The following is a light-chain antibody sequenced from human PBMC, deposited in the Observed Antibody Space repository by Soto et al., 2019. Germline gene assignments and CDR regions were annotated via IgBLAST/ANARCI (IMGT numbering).Light chain of an antibody. CDR1: QGISSY. Sequence: DSQFTQSPSFLYASVGDRVRISCRASQGISSYLAWYQQKTGKAPKLLIYAASTLQSGVPSRFSGSGYGTEFNLTIRSLQPEDFATYYCQQPISFPITFGQGTRLEIK. V-gene: IGKV1-9*01. CDR3: QQPISFPIT. J-gene: IGKJ5*01. CDR2: AAS.